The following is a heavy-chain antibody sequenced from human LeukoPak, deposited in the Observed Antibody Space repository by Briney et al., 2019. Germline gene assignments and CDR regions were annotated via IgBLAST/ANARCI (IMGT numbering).Heavy chain of an antibody. V-gene: IGHV3-30*04. CDR2: ISYDGVNT. CDR1: GFTFRSSA. D-gene: IGHD6-19*01. J-gene: IGHJ4*02. Sequence: GGSLRPSCTASGFTFRSSAMHWVRQAPGKGLEWVAVISYDGVNTYFADSVKGRFTISRDNSKNTLFLQMSSLRHEDTAVYFCARDLGLAVASSWGGLDYWGQGTLVTVSS. CDR3: ARDLGLAVASSWGGLDY.